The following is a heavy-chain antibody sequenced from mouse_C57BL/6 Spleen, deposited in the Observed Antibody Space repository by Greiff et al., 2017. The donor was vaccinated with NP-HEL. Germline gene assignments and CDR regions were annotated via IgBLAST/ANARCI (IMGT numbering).Heavy chain of an antibody. CDR3: ASSGSNSPAWFAY. CDR2: IYPGDGDT. V-gene: IGHV1-82*01. Sequence: VQLQQSGPELVKPGASVEISCKASGYAFSSSWMNWVKQRPGKGLEWIGRIYPGDGDTNYNGKFKGKATLTADKSSSTAYMQLSSLTSEDSAVYFCASSGSNSPAWFAYWGQGTLVTVSA. J-gene: IGHJ3*01. CDR1: GYAFSSSW. D-gene: IGHD2-5*01.